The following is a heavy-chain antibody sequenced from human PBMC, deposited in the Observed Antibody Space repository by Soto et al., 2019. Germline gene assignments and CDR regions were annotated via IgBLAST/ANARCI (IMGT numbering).Heavy chain of an antibody. D-gene: IGHD6-13*01. Sequence: QVQLQESGPGLVKPSQTLSLTCTVSGGSISSGDYYWSWIRQPPGKGLEWIGYIYYSGSTYYNPSLKSRVTISVATSKNPCSLKLSSVTAADTAVYYCARERPDGSRLDPWGQGTLVTVSS. CDR3: ARERPDGSRLDP. J-gene: IGHJ5*02. V-gene: IGHV4-30-4*01. CDR2: IYYSGST. CDR1: GGSISSGDYY.